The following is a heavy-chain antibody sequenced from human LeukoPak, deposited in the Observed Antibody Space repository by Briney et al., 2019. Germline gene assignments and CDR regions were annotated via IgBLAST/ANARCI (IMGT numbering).Heavy chain of an antibody. V-gene: IGHV3-9*03. D-gene: IGHD1-26*01. CDR2: ISWNSGSI. J-gene: IGHJ4*02. CDR1: GFIFDDYA. CDR3: AKGSRASGSYSHYFDY. Sequence: GGSLRLSCAASGFIFDDYAMHWVRQAPGKGLEWVSGISWNSGSIGYADSVKGRFTISRDNAKNSLYLQMNSLRAEDMALYYCAKGSRASGSYSHYFDYWGQGTLVTVSS.